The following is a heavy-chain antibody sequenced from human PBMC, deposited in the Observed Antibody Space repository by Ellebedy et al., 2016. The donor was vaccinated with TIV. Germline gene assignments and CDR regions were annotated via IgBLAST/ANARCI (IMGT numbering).Heavy chain of an antibody. Sequence: AASVKVSCKASGYTFTSYAMNWVRQAPGQRLEWMGWINAGNGNTKYSQKFQGRVTITRDTSANTAYMELSSLRSEDTAVYYCARGKRTVVVVATQSLHYWGQGTLVTVSS. D-gene: IGHD2-15*01. J-gene: IGHJ4*02. CDR1: GYTFTSYA. V-gene: IGHV1-3*01. CDR3: ARGKRTVVVVATQSLHY. CDR2: INAGNGNT.